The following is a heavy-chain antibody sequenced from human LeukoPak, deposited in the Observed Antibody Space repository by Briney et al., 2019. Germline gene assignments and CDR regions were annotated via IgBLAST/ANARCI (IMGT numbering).Heavy chain of an antibody. D-gene: IGHD3-3*01. CDR3: ARDTLVWSLEESQEFDP. J-gene: IGHJ5*02. Sequence: PGGSLRLSCAASGFTFSSYWMSWVRQAPGKGLEWVANIKQDGSEKYYVDSVKGRFTISRDNAKNSLYLQMNSLRAEDTAVYYCARDTLVWSLEESQEFDPWGQGTLVTVSS. CDR2: IKQDGSEK. CDR1: GFTFSSYW. V-gene: IGHV3-7*01.